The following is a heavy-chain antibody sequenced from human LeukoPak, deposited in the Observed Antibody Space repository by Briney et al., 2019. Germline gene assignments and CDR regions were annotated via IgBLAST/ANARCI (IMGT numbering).Heavy chain of an antibody. D-gene: IGHD6-6*01. CDR1: GFIFGAYW. CDR2: IDGDGSTT. Sequence: GGSLRLSCAASGFIFGAYWMLWVRQAPGKGLVWVSRIDGDGSTTTYADSVKGRFTISRDNAKNTLYLQMNSLRAEDTAVYYCASSQFDNWGQGTLVTVSS. J-gene: IGHJ4*01. V-gene: IGHV3-74*01. CDR3: ASSQFDN.